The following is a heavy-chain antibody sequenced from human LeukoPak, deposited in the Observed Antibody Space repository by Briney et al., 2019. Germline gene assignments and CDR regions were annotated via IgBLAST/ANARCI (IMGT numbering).Heavy chain of an antibody. CDR1: GYTFTSYD. V-gene: IGHV1-8*01. CDR2: MNPNSGNT. D-gene: IGHD6-13*01. J-gene: IGHJ4*02. CDR3: ARADSSSWYGPYLFDY. Sequence: ASAKVSCKASGYTFTSYDINWVRQATGQGLEWMGWMNPNSGNTGYAQKFQGRVTMTRNTSISTAYMELSSLRSEDTAVYYCARADSSSWYGPYLFDYWGQGTLVTVSS.